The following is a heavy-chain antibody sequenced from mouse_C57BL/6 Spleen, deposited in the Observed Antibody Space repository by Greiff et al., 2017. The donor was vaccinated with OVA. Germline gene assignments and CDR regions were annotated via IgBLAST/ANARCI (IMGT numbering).Heavy chain of an antibody. CDR2: ISSGGSYT. CDR1: GFTFSSYG. V-gene: IGHV5-6*01. J-gene: IGHJ1*03. Sequence: EVKLMESGGDLVKPGGSLKLSCAASGFTFSSYGMSWVRQTPDKRLEWVATISSGGSYTYYPDSVKGRFTITRDNAKNTLYLQLSSLKSEDTAMYYCARQTMARGYWYFDVWGTGTTVTVSS. CDR3: ARQTMARGYWYFDV. D-gene: IGHD1-1*02.